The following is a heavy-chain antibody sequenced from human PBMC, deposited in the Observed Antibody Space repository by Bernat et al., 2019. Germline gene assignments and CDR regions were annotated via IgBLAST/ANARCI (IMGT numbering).Heavy chain of an antibody. D-gene: IGHD3-22*01. CDR1: GFTVNSNY. CDR3: ARGYSSGYYSGHFDY. Sequence: EVQLVESGGGLIQPGGSLRLSCAASGFTVNSNYMSWVRQAPGKGLEWVSVIYSGGSTYYADSVKGRFTISRDNSKNTLYLQMNSLRAEDTAVYYCARGYSSGYYSGHFDYWGQGTLVTVSS. J-gene: IGHJ4*02. CDR2: IYSGGST. V-gene: IGHV3-53*01.